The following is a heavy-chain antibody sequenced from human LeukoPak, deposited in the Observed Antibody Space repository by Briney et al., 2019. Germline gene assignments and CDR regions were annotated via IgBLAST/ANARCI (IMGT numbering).Heavy chain of an antibody. D-gene: IGHD4-17*01. Sequence: XGQXXXWXGWMNPNSGNTGYAQKFQGRVTMTRNTSISTAYMELSSLRSEDTAVYYCARNPTVTTRRPRTSWFDPWGQGTLVTVSS. J-gene: IGHJ5*02. CDR3: ARNPTVTTRRPRTSWFDP. V-gene: IGHV1-8*01. CDR2: MNPNSGNT.